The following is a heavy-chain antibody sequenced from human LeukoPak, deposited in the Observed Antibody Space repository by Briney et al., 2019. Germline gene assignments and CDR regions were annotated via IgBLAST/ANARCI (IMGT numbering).Heavy chain of an antibody. CDR3: ARDSSGYDPANFDY. CDR1: GGSISSGDYY. V-gene: IGHV4-30-4*01. J-gene: IGHJ4*02. D-gene: IGHD3-22*01. CDR2: IYYSGST. Sequence: PSETLSLTCTVSGGSISSGDYYWSWIRQPPGKGLEWIGYIYYSGSTYYNPSLKSRVTISVDTSKNQFSLKLSSVTAADTAVYYCARDSSGYDPANFDYWGQGTLVTVSS.